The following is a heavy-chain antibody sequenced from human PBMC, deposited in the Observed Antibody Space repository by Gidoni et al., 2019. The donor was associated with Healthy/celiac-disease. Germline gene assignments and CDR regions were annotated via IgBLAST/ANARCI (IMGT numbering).Heavy chain of an antibody. J-gene: IGHJ4*02. D-gene: IGHD3-16*02. CDR1: GFTFGDYA. CDR2: IRSKAYGGTT. V-gene: IGHV3-49*04. CDR3: TRDSPRDPEFGGVIDA. Sequence: EVQLVESGGGLVQPGRSLRLSCTASGFTFGDYAMSWVRQAPGKGLEWVGFIRSKAYGGTTEYAASVKGRFTISRDDSKSIAYLQMNSLKTEDTAVYYCTRDSPRDPEFGGVIDAWGQGTLVTVSS.